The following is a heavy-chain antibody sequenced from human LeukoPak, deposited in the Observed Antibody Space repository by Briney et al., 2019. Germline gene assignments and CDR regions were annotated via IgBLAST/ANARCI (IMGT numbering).Heavy chain of an antibody. J-gene: IGHJ4*02. D-gene: IGHD4-11*01. V-gene: IGHV4-39*01. CDR2: IYYSGST. Sequence: SQTLSLTCTVSGDSISTGTYYWGWIRQPPGKGLEWIGSIYYSGSTYYNPSLKSRVTISVDTSKNQFSLKLSSVTAADTAVYYCARSDYSRGNFDYWGQGTLVTVSS. CDR1: GDSISTGTYY. CDR3: ARSDYSRGNFDY.